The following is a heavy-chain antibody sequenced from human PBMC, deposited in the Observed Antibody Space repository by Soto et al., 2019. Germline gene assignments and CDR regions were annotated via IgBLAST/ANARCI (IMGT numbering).Heavy chain of an antibody. CDR2: IKQEGSEK. J-gene: IGHJ6*02. V-gene: IGHV3-7*01. CDR3: ASLGRHG. Sequence: PGGSLRLSCAASGFTFSDSWMDWVRQAPGKGPEWVANIKQEGSEKNYVDSVKGRFIISRDNAKNSLYLQMNSLRAEDTAVYYCASLGRHGWGQGTTVTVSS. CDR1: GFTFSDSW. D-gene: IGHD3-16*01.